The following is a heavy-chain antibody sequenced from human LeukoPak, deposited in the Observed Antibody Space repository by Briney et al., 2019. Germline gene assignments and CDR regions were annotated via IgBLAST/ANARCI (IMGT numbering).Heavy chain of an antibody. V-gene: IGHV4-59*01. J-gene: IGHJ4*02. D-gene: IGHD4-17*01. CDR3: ARAYGEYIDY. CDR1: GGSISSYY. Sequence: SETLSLTCTVSGGSISSYYWSWIRQPPGKGLEWIGYIYYSGSTNYNPSLKSRVTISVDTSKNQFSLKLSSVTAADTAVCYCARAYGEYIDYWGQGTLVTVSS. CDR2: IYYSGST.